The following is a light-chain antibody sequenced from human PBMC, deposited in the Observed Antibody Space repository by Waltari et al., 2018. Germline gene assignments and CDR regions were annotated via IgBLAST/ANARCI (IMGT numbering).Light chain of an antibody. CDR1: SSDIGNYNY. CDR3: YSYTGSNTFWV. CDR2: EVS. V-gene: IGLV2-11*01. Sequence: QAALTQPRSVSGSPGQSVTISCTGTSSDIGNYNYVSWYQQHPGTAPKLLIYEVSKRPSGVSDCFSGSKSGNTAYLTISGLQAEDEADYYCYSYTGSNTFWVFGGGTRLTVL. J-gene: IGLJ3*02.